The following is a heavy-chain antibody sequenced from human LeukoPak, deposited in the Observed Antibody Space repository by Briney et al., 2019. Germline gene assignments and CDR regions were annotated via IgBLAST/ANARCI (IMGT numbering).Heavy chain of an antibody. CDR3: ARDPPTTENSDAFDI. Sequence: SETLSLTCTVSGGSINSGDYYWSWIRQPPGKGLEWIGYIYYSGNTYYNPSLKSRVTISVDTSKNQYSLKLSSVTAADTAVYYCARDPPTTENSDAFDIWGQGTMVTVSS. CDR2: IYYSGNT. J-gene: IGHJ3*02. D-gene: IGHD4-17*01. V-gene: IGHV4-30-4*01. CDR1: GGSINSGDYY.